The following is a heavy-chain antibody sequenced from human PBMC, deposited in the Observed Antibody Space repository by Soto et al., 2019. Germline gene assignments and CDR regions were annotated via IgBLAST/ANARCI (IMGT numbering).Heavy chain of an antibody. CDR1: GFTFSSYG. CDR3: AKDSRPMVRGVNPIFDP. J-gene: IGHJ5*02. CDR2: ISYDGSNK. Sequence: GGSLRLSCAASGFTFSSYGMHWVRQAPGKGLEWVAVISYDGSNKYYADSVKGRFTISRDNSKNTLYLQMNSLRAEDTAVYYCAKDSRPMVRGVNPIFDPWGQGTLVTVSS. V-gene: IGHV3-30*18. D-gene: IGHD3-10*01.